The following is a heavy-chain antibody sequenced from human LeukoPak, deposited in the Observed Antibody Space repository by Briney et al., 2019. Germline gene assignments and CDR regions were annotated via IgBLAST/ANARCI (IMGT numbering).Heavy chain of an antibody. J-gene: IGHJ4*02. CDR1: GFTFSSYG. CDR3: ASRYCSGDSCYSAFDY. CDR2: INDGSSIT. D-gene: IGHD2-15*01. Sequence: PGGSLRLSCAASGFTFSSYGMSWVRQAPGKGVEWISAINDGSSITKYADSVKGRLTISRDNSKNTLYLQMNSLRAEDTAVYYCASRYCSGDSCYSAFDYWGQGTLVTVSS. V-gene: IGHV3-23*01.